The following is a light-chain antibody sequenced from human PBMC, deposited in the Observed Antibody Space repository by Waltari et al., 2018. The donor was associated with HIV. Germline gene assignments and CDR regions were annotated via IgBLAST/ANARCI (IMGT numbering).Light chain of an antibody. Sequence: QSALTQPRSVSGSLGQSVTISCTGTSSDVGSYQYVSWYQQHPGKAPKLMIYDVIKRPSGVPDRFSGSKSGNTASLTISGLQADDEADFYCCAYAGSYIYVFGSGTRVTVV. CDR3: CAYAGSYIYV. J-gene: IGLJ1*01. CDR1: SSDVGSYQY. CDR2: DVI. V-gene: IGLV2-11*01.